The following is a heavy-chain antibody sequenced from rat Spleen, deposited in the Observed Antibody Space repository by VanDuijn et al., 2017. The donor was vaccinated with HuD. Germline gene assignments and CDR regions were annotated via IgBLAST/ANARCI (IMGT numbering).Heavy chain of an antibody. V-gene: IGHV5-20*01. D-gene: IGHD1-9*01. CDR1: GFTFSDYY. CDR2: ITNTGGST. J-gene: IGHJ2*01. Sequence: EVQLVESDGGLVQPGRSLKLSCAASGFTFSDYYMAWVRQAPTKGLEWVASITNTGGSTYYPDSVKGRFTISRDNAKSTLYLQMNSLRSEDTATYYCTRYPQEAYYGYRGFDYWGQGVMVTVSS. CDR3: TRYPQEAYYGYRGFDY.